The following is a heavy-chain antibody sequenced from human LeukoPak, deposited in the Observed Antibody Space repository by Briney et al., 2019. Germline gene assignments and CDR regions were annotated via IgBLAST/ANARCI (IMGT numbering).Heavy chain of an antibody. V-gene: IGHV4-4*07. CDR1: GVSVTNYY. CDR3: ARDLTARGSFDY. Sequence: NPSETLSLTCSVSGVSVTNYYWSWVRQPAGKRLEWIGRNYPTGDTIYNPSLKSRVTMSVDMSKNHLSLKLPSVTAADAAVYYCARDLTARGSFDYWGQGSLVSVSS. D-gene: IGHD3-16*01. CDR2: NYPTGDT. J-gene: IGHJ4*02.